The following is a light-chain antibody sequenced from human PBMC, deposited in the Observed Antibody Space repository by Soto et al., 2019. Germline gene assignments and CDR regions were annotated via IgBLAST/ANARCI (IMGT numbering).Light chain of an antibody. CDR3: QQYSSMVS. Sequence: DIQMTQAPSSLSASVGDRVTIACQSSHDVSRNLNWLQQKPGEAPKLLIYDASNLERGVPSRFDGSGSGTDFTLIISSLQTEDVETYYGQQYSSMVSVGGGTAIEIK. V-gene: IGKV1-33*01. J-gene: IGKJ4*01. CDR2: DAS. CDR1: HDVSRN.